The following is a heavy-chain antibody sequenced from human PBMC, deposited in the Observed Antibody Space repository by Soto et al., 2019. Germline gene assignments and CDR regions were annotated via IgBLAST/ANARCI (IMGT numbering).Heavy chain of an antibody. CDR2: IYYSGST. CDR1: GGSISSYY. V-gene: IGHV4-59*01. J-gene: IGHJ6*02. Sequence: QVQLQESGPGLVKPSETLSLTCTVSGGSISSYYWSWIRQPPGKGLEWIGYIYYSGSTNYNPSLKSRVTMSIDTSKNQFSLKLSSVTAADTAVYYCARENHYYYGMDVWGQGTTVTVSS. CDR3: ARENHYYYGMDV.